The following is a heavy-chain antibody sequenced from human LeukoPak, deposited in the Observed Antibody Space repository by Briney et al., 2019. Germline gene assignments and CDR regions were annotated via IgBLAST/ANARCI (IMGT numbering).Heavy chain of an antibody. CDR1: GFTFSGSA. Sequence: PGGSLRLSCAASGFTFSGSAMHWVRQASGKGLEWVGRIRSKANSYATAYAASVKGRFTISRDDSKNTAYLQMNSLKTEDTAVYYCTRQGWAYGDPGPYYYYYMDDWGKGTTDTVSS. CDR2: IRSKANSYAT. V-gene: IGHV3-73*01. CDR3: TRQGWAYGDPGPYYYYYMDD. D-gene: IGHD4-17*01. J-gene: IGHJ6*03.